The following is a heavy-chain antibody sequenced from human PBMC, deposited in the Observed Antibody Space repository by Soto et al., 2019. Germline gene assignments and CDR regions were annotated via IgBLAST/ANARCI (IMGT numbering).Heavy chain of an antibody. D-gene: IGHD3-16*01. V-gene: IGHV1-2*02. CDR1: GYTFTNY. J-gene: IGHJ4*02. CDR2: TNTNDGDT. CDR3: ARENWRYVD. Sequence: QAQLVQYGAEAKRHGTSVKVACKVSGYTFTNYFHWIRQAHGQGLEWMGWTNTNDGDTEYARKFQGRVTLTKDTSITTAYMEISSLTSDDTAVYYCARENWRYVDWGQGTLVTVSS.